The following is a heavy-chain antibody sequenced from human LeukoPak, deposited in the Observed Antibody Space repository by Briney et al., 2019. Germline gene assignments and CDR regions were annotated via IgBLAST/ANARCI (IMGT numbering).Heavy chain of an antibody. CDR2: ISAYNGNT. V-gene: IGHV1-18*01. CDR1: GYTFTSYG. J-gene: IGHJ4*02. D-gene: IGHD4-17*01. CDR3: VRAHYGDYQTYYFDY. Sequence: GASVKVSCKASGYTFTSYGISWVRQAPGQGLEWMGWISAYNGNTNYAQKLQGRVTMTTDTSTSTAYMELRSLRSDDTAVYYCVRAHYGDYQTYYFDYWGQGTLVTVSS.